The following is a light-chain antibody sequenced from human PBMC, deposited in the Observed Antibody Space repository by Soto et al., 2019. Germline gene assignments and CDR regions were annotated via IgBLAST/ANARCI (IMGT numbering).Light chain of an antibody. V-gene: IGLV2-8*01. J-gene: IGLJ1*01. CDR2: EVS. CDR1: SSDVGGYNY. Sequence: SVLTQPPSASGAPGQSVTLSCTGTSSDVGGYNYVSWYQQHPGKAPKLMIYEVSKRPSGVPDRFSGSKSGNTASLTVSGLQAEDEADYYCSSYAGSNVVFGTGTKVTVL. CDR3: SSYAGSNVV.